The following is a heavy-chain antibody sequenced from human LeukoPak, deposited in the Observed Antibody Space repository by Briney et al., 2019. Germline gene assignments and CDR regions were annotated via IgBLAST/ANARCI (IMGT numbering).Heavy chain of an antibody. Sequence: ASVKVSCKASGYTFTSYYMHWVRQAPGQRLEWMGWINAGNGNTKYSQKFQGRVTITRDTSASTAYMELSSLRSEDTAVYYCARDHNIVAPFDYWGQGPLVTVSS. D-gene: IGHD5-12*01. CDR3: ARDHNIVAPFDY. J-gene: IGHJ4*02. CDR1: GYTFTSYY. V-gene: IGHV1-3*01. CDR2: INAGNGNT.